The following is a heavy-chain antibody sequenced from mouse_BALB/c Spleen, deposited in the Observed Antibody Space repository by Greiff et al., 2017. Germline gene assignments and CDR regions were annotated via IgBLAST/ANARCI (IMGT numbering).Heavy chain of an antibody. J-gene: IGHJ4*01. D-gene: IGHD2-1*01. Sequence: EVMLVESGGGLVQPGGSRKLSCAASGFTFSSFGMHWVRQAPEKGLEWVAYISSGSSTIYYADTVKGRFTISRDNPKNTLFLQMTSLRSEDTAMYYCARYGNYERYYAMDYWGQGTSVTVSS. CDR1: GFTFSSFG. CDR2: ISSGSSTI. V-gene: IGHV5-17*02. CDR3: ARYGNYERYYAMDY.